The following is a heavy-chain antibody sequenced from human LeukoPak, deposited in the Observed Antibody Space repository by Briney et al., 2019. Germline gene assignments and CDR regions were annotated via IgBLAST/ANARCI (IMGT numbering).Heavy chain of an antibody. Sequence: GGSLRLSCAASGFIFSSYSMNWVRQAPGKRLEWVSFISSSSGYIYYADSVKGRFTISRDNAKNSLHLQMNSLRAEDTAVYYCARDPGNYYGMDVWGQGTTVTVSS. CDR1: GFIFSSYS. J-gene: IGHJ6*02. CDR2: ISSSSGYI. CDR3: ARDPGNYYGMDV. D-gene: IGHD2/OR15-2a*01. V-gene: IGHV3-21*01.